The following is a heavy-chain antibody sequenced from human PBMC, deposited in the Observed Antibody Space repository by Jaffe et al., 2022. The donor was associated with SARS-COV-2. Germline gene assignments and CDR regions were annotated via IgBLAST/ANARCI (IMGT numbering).Heavy chain of an antibody. D-gene: IGHD3-3*01. Sequence: EVQLVESGGGLVQPGGSLRLSCAASGFTFSSYSMNWVRQAPGKGLEWVSYISSSSSTIYYADSVKGRFTISRDNAKNSLYLQMNSLRDEDTAVYYCARYNDFWSGYVPYYDYGMDVWGQGTTVTVSS. CDR1: GFTFSSYS. CDR2: ISSSSSTI. CDR3: ARYNDFWSGYVPYYDYGMDV. J-gene: IGHJ6*02. V-gene: IGHV3-48*02.